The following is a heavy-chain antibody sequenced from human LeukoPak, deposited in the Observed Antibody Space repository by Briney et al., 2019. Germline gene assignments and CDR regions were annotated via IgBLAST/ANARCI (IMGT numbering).Heavy chain of an antibody. CDR1: GGSISSYY. CDR2: IYYSGST. D-gene: IGHD6-13*01. CDR3: ASHDWQQQPPGW. V-gene: IGHV4-59*08. J-gene: IGHJ4*02. Sequence: PSETLSLTCTVSGGSISSYYWSWIRQPPGRGLEWIGYIYYSGSTDHNPSLKSRVTISVDTSKNQFSLKLSSVTAADTAVYYCASHDWQQQPPGWWGQGTLVTVSS.